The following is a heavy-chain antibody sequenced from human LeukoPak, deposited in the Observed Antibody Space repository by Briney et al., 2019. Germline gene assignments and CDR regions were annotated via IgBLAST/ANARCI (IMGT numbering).Heavy chain of an antibody. J-gene: IGHJ4*02. CDR2: IWYDGSNK. CDR1: GFTFSSYG. Sequence: PGGSLRLSCAASGFTFSSYGMHWVRQAPGKGLEWVAVIWYDGSNKYYADSVKGRFTISRDNSKNTLYLQMNSLRAEDTAVYYCAKDTRYCGGDCYFDYWGQGTLVTVSS. V-gene: IGHV3-33*06. D-gene: IGHD2-21*02. CDR3: AKDTRYCGGDCYFDY.